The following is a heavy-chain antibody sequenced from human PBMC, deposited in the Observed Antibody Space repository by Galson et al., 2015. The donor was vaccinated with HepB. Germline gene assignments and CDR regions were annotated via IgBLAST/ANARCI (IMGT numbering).Heavy chain of an antibody. CDR2: TSPTSSVI. J-gene: IGHJ4*02. CDR1: GFTFSDYG. Sequence: SLRLSCAASGFTFSDYGMSWVRQAPGKGLEWVSYTSPTSSVIHYADSVKGRFTISRDNVRNSLYLQVSSLRAEDTAVYYCARDRRRDGYNHFDYWGQGALVTVSS. CDR3: ARDRRRDGYNHFDY. V-gene: IGHV3-48*01. D-gene: IGHD5-24*01.